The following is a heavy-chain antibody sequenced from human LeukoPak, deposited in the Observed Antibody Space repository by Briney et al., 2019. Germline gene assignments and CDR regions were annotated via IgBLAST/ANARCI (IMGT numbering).Heavy chain of an antibody. D-gene: IGHD3-16*01. CDR3: ARRSYDWDAFDI. V-gene: IGHV1-46*01. J-gene: IGHJ3*02. CDR2: INPSGGST. CDR1: GYTFTSYY. Sequence: ASVKVSCKASGYTFTSYYMHWVRQAPGQGLEWMGIINPSGGSTSYAQKFQGRVTMTRDMSTSTVYMELSSLRSEDTAVCYCARRSYDWDAFDIWGQGTMVTVSS.